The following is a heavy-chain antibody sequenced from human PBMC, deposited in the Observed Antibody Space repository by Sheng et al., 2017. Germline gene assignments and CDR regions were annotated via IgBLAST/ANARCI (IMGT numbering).Heavy chain of an antibody. J-gene: IGHJ5*02. CDR3: ARQVVGATEGWFDP. CDR1: GFTFSDYY. CDR2: ISSSSSYT. Sequence: QVQLVESGGGLVKPGGSLRLSCAASGFTFSDYYMSWIRQAPGKGLEWVSYISSSSSYTNYADSVKGRFTISRDNAKNSLYLQMNSLRAEDTAVYYCARQVVGATEGWFDPWGQGTLVTVSS. D-gene: IGHD1-26*01. V-gene: IGHV3-11*05.